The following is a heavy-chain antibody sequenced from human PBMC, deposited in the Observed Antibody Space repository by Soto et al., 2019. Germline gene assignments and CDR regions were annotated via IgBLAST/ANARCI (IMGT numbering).Heavy chain of an antibody. Sequence: QVQLVESGGGVVQPGRSLRLSCAASGFTFSSYGMHWVRQAPGKGLEWVAVIWYDGSNKYYADSVKGRFTISRDNSKNTLYLQMNSLRAEDTAGYYCARVLQGGGGFALDYWGQGTLVTVSS. J-gene: IGHJ4*02. CDR2: IWYDGSNK. CDR3: ARVLQGGGGFALDY. V-gene: IGHV3-33*01. D-gene: IGHD3-16*01. CDR1: GFTFSSYG.